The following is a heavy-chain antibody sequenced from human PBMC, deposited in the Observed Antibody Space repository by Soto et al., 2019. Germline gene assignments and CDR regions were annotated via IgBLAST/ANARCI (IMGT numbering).Heavy chain of an antibody. J-gene: IGHJ6*02. V-gene: IGHV1-8*01. D-gene: IGHD4-17*01. Sequence: GASVKVSCKASGYTFTSYDINWVRQATGQGLEWMGWMNPNSGNTGYAQKFQGRVTMTRNTSISTAYMELSSLRSEDTAVYYCARDGLGPTTRAGYYYYYGMDGWGQGTTVTVSS. CDR3: ARDGLGPTTRAGYYYYYGMDG. CDR2: MNPNSGNT. CDR1: GYTFTSYD.